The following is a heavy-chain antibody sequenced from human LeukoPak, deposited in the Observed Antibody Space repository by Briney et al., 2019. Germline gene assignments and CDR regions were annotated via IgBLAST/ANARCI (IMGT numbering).Heavy chain of an antibody. J-gene: IGHJ4*02. CDR2: ISSSGSTI. CDR3: ASAQYYDFWSGYNN. CDR1: GFTFSDYY. V-gene: IGHV3-11*04. D-gene: IGHD3-3*01. Sequence: GGSLRLSCAASGFTFSDYYMSWIRQAPGKGLEWVSYISSSGSTIYYADSVKGRFTISRDNAKNSLYLQMNSLRAEDTAVYYCASAQYYDFWSGYNNWGQGTLVTVSS.